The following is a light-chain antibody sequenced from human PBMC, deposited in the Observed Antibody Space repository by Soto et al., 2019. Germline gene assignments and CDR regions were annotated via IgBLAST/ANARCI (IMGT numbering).Light chain of an antibody. Sequence: DIQVTQSPSSLSASVGDRVTITCRASQSISNYLNWYQQKPGKAPKLLIYGASTLQSGVPSRFSGSGSGTDFTLTIISLQHEDFATYYCQQGYGTPRTFGQGTKVDIK. CDR3: QQGYGTPRT. CDR2: GAS. V-gene: IGKV1-39*01. CDR1: QSISNY. J-gene: IGKJ2*01.